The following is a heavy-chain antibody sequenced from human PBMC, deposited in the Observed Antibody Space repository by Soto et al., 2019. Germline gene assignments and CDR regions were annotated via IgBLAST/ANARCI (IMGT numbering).Heavy chain of an antibody. J-gene: IGHJ5*02. CDR1: GGTFSSYA. CDR2: IIPIFGTA. D-gene: IGHD6-13*01. Sequence: ASVKVSCKASGGTFSSYAISWVRQAPGQGLEWMGGIIPIFGTANYAQKFQGRVTITADESTSTAYMELSSLRSEDTAVYYCARVVFGAAAGTCWFDPWGQGTLVTVSS. CDR3: ARVVFGAAAGTCWFDP. V-gene: IGHV1-69*13.